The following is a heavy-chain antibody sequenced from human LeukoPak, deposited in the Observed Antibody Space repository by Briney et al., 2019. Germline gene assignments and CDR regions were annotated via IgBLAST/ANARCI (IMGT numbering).Heavy chain of an antibody. CDR3: ARCPYVLNYGDYVHAFDI. J-gene: IGHJ3*02. CDR2: ISSSGSTI. Sequence: PGGSLRLSCAASGFTFSSYEMNWVRQAPGKGLEWVSYISSSGSTIYYADSVKGRFTISRDNAKNSLYLQMNSLRAEDTAVYYCARCPYVLNYGDYVHAFDIWGQGTMVTVSS. V-gene: IGHV3-48*03. D-gene: IGHD4-17*01. CDR1: GFTFSSYE.